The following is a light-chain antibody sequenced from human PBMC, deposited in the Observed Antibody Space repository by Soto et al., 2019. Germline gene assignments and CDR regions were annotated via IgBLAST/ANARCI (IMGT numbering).Light chain of an antibody. V-gene: IGKV2-30*01. Sequence: DVVMTQSPLSLPVTLGQPASVSCRSSQSLVYSDGNTYLTWFQQRPGQSPRRLIYKVSNRDSGVPDRFSGSGSGTDFTLRVSRVEAEDVGVYYCMQGGHWPYTFGQGTKLEIK. CDR2: KVS. CDR1: QSLVYSDGNTY. CDR3: MQGGHWPYT. J-gene: IGKJ2*01.